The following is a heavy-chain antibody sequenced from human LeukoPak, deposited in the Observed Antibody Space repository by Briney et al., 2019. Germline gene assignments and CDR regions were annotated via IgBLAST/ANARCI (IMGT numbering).Heavy chain of an antibody. CDR2: IKQDGREK. J-gene: IGHJ3*02. CDR1: GFTFSSYW. D-gene: IGHD5-24*01. V-gene: IGHV3-7*03. CDR3: ARDTARWTGAFDI. Sequence: PGGSLRLSCVASGFTFSSYWMSWVRQAPGKGLEWVANIKQDGREKYYVDSVKGRFTISRDNAKKSLYLEMNSLRAEDKAVCYCARDTARWTGAFDIWGQGTMVTVSS.